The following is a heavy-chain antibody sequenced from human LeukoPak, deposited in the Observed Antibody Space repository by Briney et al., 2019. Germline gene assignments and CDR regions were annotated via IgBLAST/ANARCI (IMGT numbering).Heavy chain of an antibody. CDR3: AGRSYGSGSYRADY. Sequence: SETLSLTCTVSGGSISSSSYYWGWIRQPPGNGLEWIGSIYYSGSTYYNPSLKSRVTISVDTSKNQFSLKLSSVTAADTAVYYCAGRSYGSGSYRADYWGQGTLVTVSS. CDR1: GGSISSSSYY. J-gene: IGHJ4*02. CDR2: IYYSGST. V-gene: IGHV4-39*01. D-gene: IGHD3-10*01.